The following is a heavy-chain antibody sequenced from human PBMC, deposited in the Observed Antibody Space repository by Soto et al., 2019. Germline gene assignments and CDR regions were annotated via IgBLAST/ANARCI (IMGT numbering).Heavy chain of an antibody. J-gene: IGHJ4*02. CDR1: GFTFSSYS. CDR3: ARGVTGYCRGGSCYPY. Sequence: GGSLRLSCAASGFTFSSYSMNWVRQAPGKGLEWVSSISSSSSSYIYYADSVKGRFTISRDNAKNSLYLQMNSLRAEDTAVDYFARGVTGYCRGGSCYPYGGQGT. CDR2: ISSSSSSYI. V-gene: IGHV3-21*01. D-gene: IGHD2-15*01.